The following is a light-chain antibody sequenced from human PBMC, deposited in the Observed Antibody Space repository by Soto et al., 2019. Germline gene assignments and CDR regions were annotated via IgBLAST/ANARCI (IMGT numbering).Light chain of an antibody. J-gene: IGLJ2*01. CDR1: SSNIGAGYA. CDR2: DNN. Sequence: QPVLTQPPSVSGAPGQRVTISCTGSSSNIGAGYAVHWYQQLPGTAPRLLISDNNNRPSGVPDRFSVSKSGTSASLAIAGLQAEDEADYYCQSSDNSHDWDVVFGGGTKLTVL. V-gene: IGLV1-40*01. CDR3: QSSDNSHDWDVV.